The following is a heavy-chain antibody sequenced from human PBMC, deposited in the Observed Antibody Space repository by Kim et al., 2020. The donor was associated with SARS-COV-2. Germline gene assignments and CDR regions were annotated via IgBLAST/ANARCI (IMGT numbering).Heavy chain of an antibody. CDR2: IKKDGSEK. Sequence: GGSLRLSCAVSGFTFSNFWMSWVRQAPGKGLEWVATIKKDGSEKDYVKSVKGRFTISRDNSQNSVYLQMNSLTAEDTAVYYCARLIGGPSSGWRYFDHWGQGTLVTVSS. D-gene: IGHD2-15*01. V-gene: IGHV3-7*01. J-gene: IGHJ4*02. CDR1: GFTFSNFW. CDR3: ARLIGGPSSGWRYFDH.